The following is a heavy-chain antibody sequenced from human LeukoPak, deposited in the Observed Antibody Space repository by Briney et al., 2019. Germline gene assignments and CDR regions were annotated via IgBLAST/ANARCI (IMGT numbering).Heavy chain of an antibody. J-gene: IGHJ5*02. CDR3: ARDQAESWFDP. Sequence: SETLSLTCTVSGSSISSYYWSWIRQPPGKGLEWIGYIYYSGSTNYNPSLKSRVTTSVDTSKNQFSLKLSSVTAADTAVYFCARDQAESWFDPWGQGTLVTVSS. D-gene: IGHD1-14*01. CDR2: IYYSGST. CDR1: GSSISSYY. V-gene: IGHV4-59*01.